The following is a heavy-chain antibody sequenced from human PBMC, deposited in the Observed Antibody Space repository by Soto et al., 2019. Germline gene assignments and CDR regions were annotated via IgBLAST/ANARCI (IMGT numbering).Heavy chain of an antibody. J-gene: IGHJ4*02. CDR1: GFTXTSYA. CDR2: ISGSGGST. V-gene: IGHV3-23*01. CDR3: AKNDIVATTRVGVFDY. D-gene: IGHD5-12*01. Sequence: XRLSFAASGFTXTSYAMSLVRQAPGKGLEWVSAISGSGGSTYYADSVKGRFTISRENSKNTLYLQMNSLRAEETAVYYCAKNDIVATTRVGVFDYWGQGTLGTVSS.